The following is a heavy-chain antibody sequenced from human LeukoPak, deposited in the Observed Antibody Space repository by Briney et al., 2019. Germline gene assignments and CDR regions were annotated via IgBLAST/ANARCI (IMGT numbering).Heavy chain of an antibody. CDR2: MNPNSGNT. V-gene: IGHV1-8*01. CDR3: ARVYRSGTTLDY. CDR1: GYTFTSYD. D-gene: IGHD1-1*01. Sequence: ASVKVSCKASGYTFTSYDINWVRQATGQGLEWMGWMNPNSGNTGYAQKFQGRVTMTRNTSISTAYMELSSLRSEDTAVYYCARVYRSGTTLDYWGQGTLVTVSS. J-gene: IGHJ4*02.